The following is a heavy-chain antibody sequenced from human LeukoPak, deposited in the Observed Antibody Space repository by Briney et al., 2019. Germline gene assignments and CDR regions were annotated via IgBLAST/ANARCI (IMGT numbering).Heavy chain of an antibody. CDR3: AREAVAGPDAFDI. V-gene: IGHV4-59*01. CDR2: IYYSGST. CDR1: GGSISSYY. D-gene: IGHD6-19*01. J-gene: IGHJ3*02. Sequence: TSETLSLTCTVSGGSISSYYWSWIRQPPGKGLEWIGYIYYSGSTNYNPSLKSRVTISVDTSKNQFSLKLSSVTAADTAVYYCAREAVAGPDAFDIWGQGTMVTVSS.